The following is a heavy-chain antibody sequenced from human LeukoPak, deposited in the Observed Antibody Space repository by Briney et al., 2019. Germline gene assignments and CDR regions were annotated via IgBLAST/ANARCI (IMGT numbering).Heavy chain of an antibody. CDR3: AEAGYSSSWPFDY. Sequence: GRSLTLSCAASGFTFSSYGMSWVRQAPGKGLEWVSGLSGSGSTTYYADSVKGRFTISRDNSKNTVFLQMNSLRVEDTAVYYCAEAGYSSSWPFDYWGQGTQVTVSS. J-gene: IGHJ4*02. CDR1: GFTFSSYG. CDR2: LSGSGSTT. D-gene: IGHD6-13*01. V-gene: IGHV3-23*01.